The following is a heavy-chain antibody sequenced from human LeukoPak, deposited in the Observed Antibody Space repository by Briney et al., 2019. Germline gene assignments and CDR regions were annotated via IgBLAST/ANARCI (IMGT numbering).Heavy chain of an antibody. CDR2: ISSSGSTI. J-gene: IGHJ6*03. CDR3: ARDLTLYDCSSTSCYLWSDYYYYMDV. V-gene: IGHV3-11*04. CDR1: GFTFSDYY. Sequence: GGSLRLSCAASGFTFSDYYMSWIRQAPGKGLEWVSYISSSGSTIYYADSVKGRFTISRDNAKNSLYLQMNSLRAEDTAVYYCARDLTLYDCSSTSCYLWSDYYYYMDVWGKGTTVTVSS. D-gene: IGHD2-2*01.